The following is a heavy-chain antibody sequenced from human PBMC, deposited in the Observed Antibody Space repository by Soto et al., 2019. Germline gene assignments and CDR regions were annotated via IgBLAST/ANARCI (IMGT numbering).Heavy chain of an antibody. CDR1: GYSFTDYH. CDR2: INPKSGGT. D-gene: IGHD6-13*01. J-gene: IGHJ6*02. Sequence: GASVKVSCKASGYSFTDYHIHWVRQAPGQGLEWLGRINPKSGGTSTAQKFQGWVTMTTDTSISTASMELSSLRSEDTAVYYCARGGSPLYSSSWLYYYYYYGMDVWGQGTTVTVSS. V-gene: IGHV1-2*04. CDR3: ARGGSPLYSSSWLYYYYYYGMDV.